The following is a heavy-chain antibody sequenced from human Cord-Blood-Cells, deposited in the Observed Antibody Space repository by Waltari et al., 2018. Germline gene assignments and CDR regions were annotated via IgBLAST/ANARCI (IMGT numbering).Heavy chain of an antibody. D-gene: IGHD3-22*01. J-gene: IGHJ3*02. CDR1: GYTFTGYY. V-gene: IGHV1-2*02. CDR2: INPNCGGT. CDR3: ARPNSSGYYDAFDI. Sequence: QVQLVQSGAEVKKPGASVKVSCKASGYTFTGYYMHWVRQAPGQGLGWMGWINPNCGGTNYARKFQGRVTMTRDTSISTAYMELSRLRSDDTAVYYCARPNSSGYYDAFDIWGQGTMVTVSS.